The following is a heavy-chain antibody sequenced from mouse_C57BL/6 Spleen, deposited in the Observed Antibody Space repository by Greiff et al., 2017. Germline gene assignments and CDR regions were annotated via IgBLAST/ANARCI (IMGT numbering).Heavy chain of an antibody. CDR1: GFTFSSYT. Sequence: EVMLVESGGGLVKPGGSLKLSCAASGFTFSSYTMSWVRQTPEKRLEWVATISGGGGNTYYPDSVKGRFTIARDNAKNTMYLQMSSLRSEDTAWYYWAKGKKYYGRSPYYAMDYWGQGTSVTVSS. D-gene: IGHD1-1*01. V-gene: IGHV5-9*01. J-gene: IGHJ4*01. CDR2: ISGGGGNT. CDR3: AKGKKYYGRSPYYAMDY.